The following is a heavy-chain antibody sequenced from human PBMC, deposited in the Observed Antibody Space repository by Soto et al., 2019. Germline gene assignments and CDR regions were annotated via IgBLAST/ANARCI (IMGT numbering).Heavy chain of an antibody. CDR3: AKDMVVATITGVCDY. CDR2: ISWNSGSI. D-gene: IGHD5-12*01. V-gene: IGHV3-9*01. J-gene: IGHJ4*02. Sequence: EVQLVESGGGLVQPGRSLRLSCTASGFTFDDYAMHWVRQAPGKGLEWVSGISWNSGSIGYADSVKGRFTISRDNAKNSLYLQMNSLRAEDTALYYCAKDMVVATITGVCDYWGQGTLVTVSS. CDR1: GFTFDDYA.